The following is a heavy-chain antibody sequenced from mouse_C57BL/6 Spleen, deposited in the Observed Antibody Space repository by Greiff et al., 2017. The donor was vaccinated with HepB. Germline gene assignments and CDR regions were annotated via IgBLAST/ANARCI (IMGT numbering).Heavy chain of an antibody. CDR2: IYPGSGNT. J-gene: IGHJ2*01. D-gene: IGHD1-1*01. V-gene: IGHV1-76*01. CDR3: ARDYGTLDY. Sequence: VKLQQSGAELVRPGASVKLSCKASGYTFTDYYINWVKQRPGQGLEWIARIYPGSGNTYYNEKFKGKATLTAENSSSTAYMQLSSLTSEDSAVYFCARDYGTLDYWGQGTTLTVSS. CDR1: GYTFTDYY.